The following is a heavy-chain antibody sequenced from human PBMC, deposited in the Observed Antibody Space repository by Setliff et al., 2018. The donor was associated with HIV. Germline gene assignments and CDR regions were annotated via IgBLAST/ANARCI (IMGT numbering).Heavy chain of an antibody. CDR3: ARDCDPSRYYYLSLFDF. CDR1: GDSVLSSRAA. V-gene: IGHV6-1*01. CDR2: IYYRSKWYS. Sequence: PSQTLSLTCAISGDSVLSSRAAWNWIRQSPSGGLEWLGRIYYRSKWYSEYAVSVKSRLTIKPDTLENRFSLQLSSVTPEDTAVYFRARDCDPSRYYYLSLFDFWGQGTPVTSPQ. D-gene: IGHD3-22*01. J-gene: IGHJ4*02.